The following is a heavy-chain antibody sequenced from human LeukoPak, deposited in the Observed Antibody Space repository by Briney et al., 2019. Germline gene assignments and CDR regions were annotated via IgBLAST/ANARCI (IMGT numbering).Heavy chain of an antibody. CDR3: ASDRITMVRGVYAFDI. J-gene: IGHJ3*02. Sequence: GGSLRLSCAASGFTFSSYSMNWVRQAPGKGLEWVSSISSSSSYIYYAGSVKGRFTISRDNAKNSLYLQMNSLRAEDTAVYYCASDRITMVRGVYAFDIWGQGTMVTVSS. V-gene: IGHV3-21*01. CDR1: GFTFSSYS. D-gene: IGHD3-10*01. CDR2: ISSSSSYI.